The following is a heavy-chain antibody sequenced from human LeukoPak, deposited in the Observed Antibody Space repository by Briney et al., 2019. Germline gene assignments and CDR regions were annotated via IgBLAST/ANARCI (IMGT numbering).Heavy chain of an antibody. CDR1: GFTFNNYG. CDR3: AKDPSPVAVDYYSGMDV. Sequence: PGGSLRLSCAASGFTFNNYGMHWVRQAPGKGLEWLAVISFDGRNKHYTDSVKGRFTISRDNSNNTLYLHMTSLRAEDTAVYYCAKDPSPVAVDYYSGMDVWGQGTTVTVSS. CDR2: ISFDGRNK. J-gene: IGHJ6*02. V-gene: IGHV3-30*18. D-gene: IGHD6-19*01.